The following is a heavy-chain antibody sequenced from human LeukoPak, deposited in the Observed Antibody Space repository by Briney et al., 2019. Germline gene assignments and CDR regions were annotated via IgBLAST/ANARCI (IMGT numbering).Heavy chain of an antibody. Sequence: GASVKVSCKTSGYSFINYGITWVRQAPGQGLEWMGWVSAYADNTNYVQKFQGRVSMTTDTSTNTAYMDLRSLRPDDTAVYYCARDCIGCHGFDFWGQGTLVTVSS. CDR3: ARDCIGCHGFDF. CDR2: VSAYADNT. D-gene: IGHD2-15*01. J-gene: IGHJ4*02. V-gene: IGHV1-18*01. CDR1: GYSFINYG.